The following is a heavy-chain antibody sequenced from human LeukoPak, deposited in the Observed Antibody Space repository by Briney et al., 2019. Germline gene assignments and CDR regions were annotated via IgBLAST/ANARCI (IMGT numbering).Heavy chain of an antibody. CDR1: GGSISSSSYY. CDR3: ARQGGAYNWFDP. Sequence: SETLSLTCTVSGGSISSSSYYWGWIRQPPGKGLEWIGSIHYSGSTYYNPSLKSRVTISVDTSKNQFSLKLSSVTAADTAVYYCARQGGAYNWFDPWGQGTLVTVSS. V-gene: IGHV4-39*01. J-gene: IGHJ5*02. CDR2: IHYSGST. D-gene: IGHD1-26*01.